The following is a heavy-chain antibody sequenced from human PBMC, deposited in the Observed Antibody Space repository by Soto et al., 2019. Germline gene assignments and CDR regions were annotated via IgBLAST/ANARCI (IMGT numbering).Heavy chain of an antibody. V-gene: IGHV4-34*01. J-gene: IGHJ5*02. CDR1: GGSFSGYY. CDR3: ARVPSRRAVVPPGWFDP. Sequence: SETLSLTCAVYGGSFSGYYWSWIRQPPGKGLEWIGEINHSGSTNYNPSLKSRVTISVDTSKNQFSLKLSSVTAADTAVYYCARVPSRRAVVPPGWFDPWGQGTLVTVSS. CDR2: INHSGST. D-gene: IGHD6-19*01.